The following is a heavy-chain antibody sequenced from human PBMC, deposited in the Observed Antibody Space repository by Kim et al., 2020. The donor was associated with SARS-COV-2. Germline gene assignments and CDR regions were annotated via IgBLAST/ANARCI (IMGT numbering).Heavy chain of an antibody. D-gene: IGHD5-18*01. J-gene: IGHJ6*02. V-gene: IGHV4-31*02. Sequence: SRVTISVDTSKNQFSLKLSSVTAADTAVYYCARGDVDTAMARRPIYGMDVWGQGTTVTVSS. CDR3: ARGDVDTAMARRPIYGMDV.